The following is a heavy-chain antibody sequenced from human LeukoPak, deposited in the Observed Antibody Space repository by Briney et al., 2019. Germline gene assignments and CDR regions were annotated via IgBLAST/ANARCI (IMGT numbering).Heavy chain of an antibody. CDR1: GYTFTSYY. V-gene: IGHV1-46*01. Sequence: ASVKVSCKASGYTFTSYYMHWVRQAPGQGLEWMGIINPSGGSTSYAQKFQGRVTMTEDTSTDTAYMELSSLRSEDTAVYYCATNKGDCGGDCNYYYYYYMDVWGKGTTVTVSS. D-gene: IGHD2-21*02. CDR2: INPSGGST. CDR3: ATNKGDCGGDCNYYYYYYMDV. J-gene: IGHJ6*03.